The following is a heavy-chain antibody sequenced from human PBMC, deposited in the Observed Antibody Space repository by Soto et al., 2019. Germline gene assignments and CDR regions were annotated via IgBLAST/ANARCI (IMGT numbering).Heavy chain of an antibody. CDR1: GYTLTELS. V-gene: IGHV1-24*01. CDR2: FDPEDGET. D-gene: IGHD3-9*01. CDR3: ATDRPDLVFIGYCYGMDV. Sequence: QVQLVQSGAEVKKPGASVKVSCKVSGYTLTELSMHWVRQAPGKGLEWMGGFDPEDGETIYAQKFQGRVTMTEDTSTATAYMELSSLRSEDTAVYYCATDRPDLVFIGYCYGMDVWGQGTTVTVSS. J-gene: IGHJ6*02.